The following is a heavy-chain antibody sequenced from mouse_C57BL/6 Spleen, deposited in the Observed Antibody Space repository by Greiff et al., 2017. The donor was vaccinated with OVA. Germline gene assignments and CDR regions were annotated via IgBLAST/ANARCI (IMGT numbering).Heavy chain of an antibody. J-gene: IGHJ4*01. CDR2: INPNYGTT. CDR1: GYSFTDYN. CDR3: ARYGSSLWAMDY. Sequence: VQLKESGPELVKPGASVKISCKASGYSFTDYNMNWVKQSNGKSLEWIGVINPNYGTTSYNQKFKGKATLTVDQSSSTAYMQLNSLTSEDSAVYDCARYGSSLWAMDYWGQGTSVTVSS. V-gene: IGHV1-39*01. D-gene: IGHD1-1*01.